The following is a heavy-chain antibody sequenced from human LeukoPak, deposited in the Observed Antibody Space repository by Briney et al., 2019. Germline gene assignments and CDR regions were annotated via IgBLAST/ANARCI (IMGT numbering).Heavy chain of an antibody. J-gene: IGHJ4*02. CDR2: ISTSGTTI. Sequence: GGSLRLSCAASGFTFSSFEMNWVRQAPGKGLEWISYISTSGTTIYYADSVKGRFTISRDNAKNSLYLQVNSLRAEDTAVYYCAREGIGVAGTLDYWGQGTLVTVSS. V-gene: IGHV3-48*03. CDR1: GFTFSSFE. D-gene: IGHD6-19*01. CDR3: AREGIGVAGTLDY.